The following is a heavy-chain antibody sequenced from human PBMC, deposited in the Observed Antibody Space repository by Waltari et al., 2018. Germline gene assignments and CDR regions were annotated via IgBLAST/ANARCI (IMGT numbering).Heavy chain of an antibody. CDR2: INPNSGGT. CDR3: ARFPASEYYYDSSGEGY. V-gene: IGHV1-2*02. CDR1: GYTFTGYY. Sequence: QVQLVQSGAEVKKPGASVKVSCKASGYTFTGYYMHWVRQAPGQGLEWMGWINPNSGGTNYAQKFQGRVTMTRDTSISTAYIELSRLRSDDTAVYYCARFPASEYYYDSSGEGYWGQGTLVTVSS. J-gene: IGHJ4*02. D-gene: IGHD3-22*01.